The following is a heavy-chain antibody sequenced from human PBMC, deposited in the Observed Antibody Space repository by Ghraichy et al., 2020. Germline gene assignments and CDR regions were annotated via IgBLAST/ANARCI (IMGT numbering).Heavy chain of an antibody. CDR1: GFTFDDYA. CDR2: IDWKGEST. Sequence: GGSLRLSCATSGFTFDDYAMGWVRQAPGKGLEWVSGIDWKGESTGYADSVKGRFIISRDNAKNSLFLQMNSLRPEDTALYHCMRDQRGWTNWVDPWGQGTLVIVSS. V-gene: IGHV3-20*01. J-gene: IGHJ5*02. CDR3: MRDQRGWTNWVDP. D-gene: IGHD2-15*01.